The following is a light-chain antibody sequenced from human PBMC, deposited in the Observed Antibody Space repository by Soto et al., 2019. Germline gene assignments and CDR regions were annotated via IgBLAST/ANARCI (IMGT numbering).Light chain of an antibody. CDR1: QSVSNNY. J-gene: IGKJ4*01. CDR2: GAS. CDR3: QQYGNSAPVT. Sequence: EIVLTQSPGTVSLSPGERATLSCRASQSVSNNYLAWYQQKPGQAPRLLIYGASSRATGIPDRFSGSGSGTDFTLTISRLEPEDFAVYYCQQYGNSAPVTFGGGTKVDIK. V-gene: IGKV3-20*01.